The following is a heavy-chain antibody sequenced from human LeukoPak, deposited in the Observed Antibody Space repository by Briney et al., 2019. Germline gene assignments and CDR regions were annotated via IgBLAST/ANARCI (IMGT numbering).Heavy chain of an antibody. CDR1: GYTFTTYG. Sequence: ASVKVSCKASGYTFTTYGISWVRQAPGQGLEWMEWVSAYNGNTNYAQKLQGRVTMTTDTSTSTAYMELRSLRSDDTAVYYCARSVWGSYRYSRYFDYWGQGTLVTVSS. J-gene: IGHJ4*02. CDR2: VSAYNGNT. CDR3: ARSVWGSYRYSRYFDY. D-gene: IGHD3-16*02. V-gene: IGHV1-18*01.